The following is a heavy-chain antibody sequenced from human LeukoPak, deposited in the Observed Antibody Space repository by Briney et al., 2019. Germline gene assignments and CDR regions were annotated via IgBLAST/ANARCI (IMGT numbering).Heavy chain of an antibody. CDR2: IKPNNGGT. CDR1: GYTFTGYY. D-gene: IGHD3-10*01. CDR3: ARGGYYDSGSYIFDY. V-gene: IGHV1-2*02. Sequence: ASVKVSCKASGYTFTGYYMHWVRQAPGQGLEWMGWIKPNNGGTNYAQKFQGRVTMTRDTSISTAYMELSRLTSDDTAVYYCARGGYYDSGSYIFDYWGQGTLVTVSS. J-gene: IGHJ4*02.